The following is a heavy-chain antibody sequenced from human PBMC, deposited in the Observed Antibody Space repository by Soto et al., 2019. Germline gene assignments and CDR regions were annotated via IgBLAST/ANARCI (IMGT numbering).Heavy chain of an antibody. CDR3: ARASGESYPGSRVFDS. Sequence: PGGSLTLSCAASGFTFSSNAMTWVRRAPGKGLGWVSVITNTGGDTLYADSVKGRFTMSRDNSKNILYLQMNSLRAEDTAIYYCARASGESYPGSRVFDSWGQGTRVTVSS. V-gene: IGHV3-23*01. D-gene: IGHD3-10*01. CDR2: ITNTGGDT. CDR1: GFTFSSNA. J-gene: IGHJ4*02.